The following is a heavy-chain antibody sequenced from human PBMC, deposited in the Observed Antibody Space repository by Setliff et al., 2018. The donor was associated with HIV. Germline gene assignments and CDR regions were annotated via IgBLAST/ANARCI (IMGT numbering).Heavy chain of an antibody. J-gene: IGHJ5*02. D-gene: IGHD2-2*01. CDR1: GYTFTRNA. V-gene: IGHV1-3*04. CDR2: INTGNGNT. Sequence: ASVKVSCKASGYTFTRNAMHWVRQAPGQRLEWMGWINTGNGNTKYSQKFQGRVTITRDKSASTVYMELSSLRSEDTAVYYCARDRCNSVSCYLYNWFDPWGQGTLVTVSS. CDR3: ARDRCNSVSCYLYNWFDP.